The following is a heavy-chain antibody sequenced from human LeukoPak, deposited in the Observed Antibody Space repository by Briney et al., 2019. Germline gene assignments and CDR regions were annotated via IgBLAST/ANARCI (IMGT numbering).Heavy chain of an antibody. J-gene: IGHJ6*02. CDR1: GYTFTSYG. D-gene: IGHD3-10*01. V-gene: IGHV1-18*01. CDR3: ARDGYYYGSGSPPHYYHGMDV. CDR2: ISAYNGNT. Sequence: ASVKVSCKASGYTFTSYGISWVRQAPGQGLEWMGWISAYNGNTNYAQKLQGRVTMTTDTSTSTAYMELRSLRPDDTAVYYCARDGYYYGSGSPPHYYHGMDVWGQGTTVTVSS.